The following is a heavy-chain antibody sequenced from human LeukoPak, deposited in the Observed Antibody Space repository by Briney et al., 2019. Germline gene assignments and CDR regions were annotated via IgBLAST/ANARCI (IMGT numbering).Heavy chain of an antibody. J-gene: IGHJ6*02. D-gene: IGHD2-2*01. CDR2: ISNSSSTT. V-gene: IGHV3-48*01. CDR1: GFTFSSYS. CDR3: ARDGPIVVVPAATDYYYYGMDV. Sequence: PGGSLRLSCAASGFTFSSYSMNWVRQAPGKGLEWVSYISNSSSTTYYADSVKRRFTISRDDAKNSLYLQMHSLRAEDTAVYYCARDGPIVVVPAATDYYYYGMDVWGQGTTVTVSS.